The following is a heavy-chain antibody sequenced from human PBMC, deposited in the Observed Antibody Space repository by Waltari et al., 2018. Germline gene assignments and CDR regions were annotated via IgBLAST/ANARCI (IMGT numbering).Heavy chain of an antibody. V-gene: IGHV3-7*01. D-gene: IGHD1-1*01. J-gene: IGHJ4*02. Sequence: EVQLVESGGGLVQPGGSLRLSCAASGFTFSSYWMIWVRQAPGKGLEGVANIKKDGRETKYVDSVKGRFTISRNNANNSLSLQMNSLRAEDTAVYYCARDPGGSILELDYWGQGTLVTVSS. CDR3: ARDPGGSILELDY. CDR1: GFTFSSYW. CDR2: IKKDGRET.